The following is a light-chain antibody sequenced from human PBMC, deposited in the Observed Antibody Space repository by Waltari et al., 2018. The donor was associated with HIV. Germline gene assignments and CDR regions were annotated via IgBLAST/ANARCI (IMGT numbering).Light chain of an antibody. J-gene: IGKJ1*01. V-gene: IGKV3-11*01. CDR3: QQRSNWPSWT. Sequence: EIVLTQSPATLSLSPGDRATLSCRASQSVSSYLAWYQQKPDQAPRLLIYDASNRATGIPARFSGSGSGTDFTLTISSLEPEDFAVYYCQQRSNWPSWTFGQGTKVEIK. CDR2: DAS. CDR1: QSVSSY.